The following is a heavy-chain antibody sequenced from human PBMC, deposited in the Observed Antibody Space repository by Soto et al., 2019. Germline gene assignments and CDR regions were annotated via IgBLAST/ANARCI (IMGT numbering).Heavy chain of an antibody. V-gene: IGHV2-5*02. Sequence: SGPTMVKPTQTLTLSSTFFALSLNTYGVGAGWIRQPPGKALEWLALIYWDDDKRYSPSLKSRLTITKDTSKNQVVLTMTNMDPVDTVTYYCARALGSWGAYYFDYWGQGNLVTSPQ. D-gene: IGHD3-16*01. CDR3: ARALGSWGAYYFDY. CDR1: ALSLNTYGVG. CDR2: IYWDDDK. J-gene: IGHJ4*02.